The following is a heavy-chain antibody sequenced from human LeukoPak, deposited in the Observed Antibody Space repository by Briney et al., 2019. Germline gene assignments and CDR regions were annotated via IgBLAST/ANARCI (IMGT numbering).Heavy chain of an antibody. CDR3: ARGSRRSYFDY. CDR2: IYITGST. Sequence: SETLSLTCTVSNGSVSPYYWSWIRQPAGQGLEWIGRIYITGSTTYSPSLKSRVTMSVDTSKNQFSLNLSSVTAADTAVYFCARGSRRSYFDYWGPGALVLVSS. J-gene: IGHJ4*02. CDR1: NGSVSPYY. V-gene: IGHV4-4*07.